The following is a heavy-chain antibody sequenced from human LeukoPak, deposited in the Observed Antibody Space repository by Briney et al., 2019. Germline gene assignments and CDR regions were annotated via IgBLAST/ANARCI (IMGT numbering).Heavy chain of an antibody. J-gene: IGHJ4*02. CDR2: IMYDGSNK. CDR1: GFTLSSYT. Sequence: GGSLRLSCAASGFTLSSYTMHWVRQAPGKGLDWVSLIMYDGSNKYYADSVKGRFTISRDNSKNTLYLQMNSLRAEDTAVYYCARGPYYYDSSGYYLNPFDYWGQGTLVTVSS. D-gene: IGHD3-22*01. V-gene: IGHV3-30*04. CDR3: ARGPYYYDSSGYYLNPFDY.